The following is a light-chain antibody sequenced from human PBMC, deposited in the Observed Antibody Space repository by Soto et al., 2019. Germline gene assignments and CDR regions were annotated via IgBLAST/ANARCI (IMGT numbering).Light chain of an antibody. Sequence: HSERAHPVSVTGVDLECLSIFNTETSSDVGGYNSVSWYQQHTGKAPKLMIYDVSNRPSGVSNRFSGSKSANTASLTISGLLAEDEADYYCASYTSSRTLYVFGTGTKVTV. V-gene: IGLV2-14*03. CDR1: SSDVGGYNS. CDR2: DVS. CDR3: ASYTSSRTLYV. J-gene: IGLJ1*01.